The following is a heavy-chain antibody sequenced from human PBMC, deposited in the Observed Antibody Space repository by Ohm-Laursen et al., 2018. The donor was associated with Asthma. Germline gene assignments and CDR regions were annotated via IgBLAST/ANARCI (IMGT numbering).Heavy chain of an antibody. CDR1: GGSISSSSYY. Sequence: SQTLSLTCTVSGGSISSSSYYWGWIRQPPGKGLERIGSIYYSGSTYYNPSLKSRVTISVDTSKNQFSLKLSSVTAADTAVYYCARLRSGGSVDYWGQGTLVTVSS. J-gene: IGHJ4*02. V-gene: IGHV4-39*01. D-gene: IGHD2-15*01. CDR2: IYYSGST. CDR3: ARLRSGGSVDY.